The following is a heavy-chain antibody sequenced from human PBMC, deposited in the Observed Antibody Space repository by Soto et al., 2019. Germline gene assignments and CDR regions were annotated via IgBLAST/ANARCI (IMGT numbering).Heavy chain of an antibody. J-gene: IGHJ6*02. CDR2: ISHSGNKF. Sequence: QVQVVESGGDLVKPGGSLRLSCSASRFTLSDYSVTWIRQAPGKGLEWLTSISHSGNKFSYADSIRGRFTISSDNTKKYVHLYLINQGVQAKAVYFCARDATLYGEGGWLHYGLDVWGQGTKVTVSS. V-gene: IGHV3-11*01. CDR1: RFTLSDYS. D-gene: IGHD2-21*01. CDR3: ARDATLYGEGGWLHYGLDV.